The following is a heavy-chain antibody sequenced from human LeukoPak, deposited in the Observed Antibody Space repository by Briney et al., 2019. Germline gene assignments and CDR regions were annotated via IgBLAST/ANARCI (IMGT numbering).Heavy chain of an antibody. Sequence: SETLSLTCTVSGYSISSGYYWGWIRQPPGKGLEWIGSIYHSGSTYYNPSLKSRVTISVDTSKNQFSLKLSSVTAADTAVYYCARELYSSGWYGEFDYWGQGTLVTVSS. CDR2: IYHSGST. D-gene: IGHD6-19*01. CDR3: ARELYSSGWYGEFDY. V-gene: IGHV4-38-2*02. J-gene: IGHJ4*02. CDR1: GYSISSGYY.